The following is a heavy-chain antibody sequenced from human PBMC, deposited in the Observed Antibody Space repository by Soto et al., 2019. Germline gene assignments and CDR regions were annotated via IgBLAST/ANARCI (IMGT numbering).Heavy chain of an antibody. D-gene: IGHD4-17*01. J-gene: IGHJ1*01. CDR1: GFTFSNYC. V-gene: IGHV3-7*01. CDR3: ARVGDYGDYIPEYFQH. CDR2: IKQDGTEK. Sequence: GGSLRLSCAASGFTFSNYCMTWVRQAPGKGLEWVGNIKQDGTEKYYVDSVKGRFTISRDNAKNSLYLQMNSLRAEDTAVYYCARVGDYGDYIPEYFQHWGQGTLVTVSS.